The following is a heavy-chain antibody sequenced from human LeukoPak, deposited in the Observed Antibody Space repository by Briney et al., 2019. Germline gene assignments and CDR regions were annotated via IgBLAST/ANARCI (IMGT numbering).Heavy chain of an antibody. D-gene: IGHD3-22*01. CDR2: IYSTGTT. Sequence: KPSETLSLTCSVSGASITNSDYYWGWIRRPPGKRLQWIAGIYSTGTTAYNPSLKSRVSISVDTSKNQFSLRLSSVTAADTAVYFCARHLYFFYGSGHVFDLWGQGTVVTVSS. CDR3: ARHLYFFYGSGHVFDL. CDR1: GASITNSDYY. J-gene: IGHJ3*01. V-gene: IGHV4-39*01.